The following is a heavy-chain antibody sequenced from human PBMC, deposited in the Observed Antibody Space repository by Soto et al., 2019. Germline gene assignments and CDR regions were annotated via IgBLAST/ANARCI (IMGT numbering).Heavy chain of an antibody. J-gene: IGHJ4*02. D-gene: IGHD3-10*02. V-gene: IGHV3-30*18. CDR2: ISYDGSNK. CDR3: AKDKTVFDYYFDY. CDR1: GFTFSSSG. Sequence: PGGSLRLSCAASGFTFSSSGMHWVRQAPGKGLEWVAVISYDGSNKYYADSVKGRVTISRDNSKNTLYLQMNSLRAEDTAVYYCAKDKTVFDYYFDYWGQGTLVTASS.